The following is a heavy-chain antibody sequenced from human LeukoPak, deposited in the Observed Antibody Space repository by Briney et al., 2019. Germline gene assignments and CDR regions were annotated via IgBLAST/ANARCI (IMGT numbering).Heavy chain of an antibody. Sequence: GGSLRLSCAASGFTFSSYSMTWVRQAPGKGLEWVSLIYSGGSTYYADSVKGRFTISRDNAKNSLYLQMNRLRAEDTAVYYCARGTYYYYMDVWGKGTTVTVSS. J-gene: IGHJ6*03. CDR2: IYSGGST. V-gene: IGHV3-21*01. CDR3: ARGTYYYYMDV. CDR1: GFTFSSYS.